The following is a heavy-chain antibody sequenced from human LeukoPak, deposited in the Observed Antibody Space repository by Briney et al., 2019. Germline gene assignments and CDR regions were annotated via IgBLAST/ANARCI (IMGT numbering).Heavy chain of an antibody. Sequence: SETLSLTCTVSGGSVNSGTYYWSWIRQPPGKGLEWIGNIYYSGSAYYNPSLKSRVTMSVDTSMNQFSLKLSSVTAADTAVYYCARKPIVNSAWYYFDYWGQGTLVTVSS. CDR3: ARKPIVNSAWYYFDY. CDR2: IYYSGSA. CDR1: GGSVNSGTYY. J-gene: IGHJ4*02. D-gene: IGHD3-22*01. V-gene: IGHV4-39*07.